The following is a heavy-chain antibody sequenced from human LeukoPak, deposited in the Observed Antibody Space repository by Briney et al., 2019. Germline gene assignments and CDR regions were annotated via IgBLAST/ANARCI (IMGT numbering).Heavy chain of an antibody. V-gene: IGHV3-72*01. CDR1: GFPLNHHY. J-gene: IGHJ4*02. CDR3: ARSYCSSTNCYGLDYFDY. D-gene: IGHD2-2*01. Sequence: GRTLRLSYATSGFPLNHHYIDGVRQAPGKALEGVDRLRNKANSYATEYAASLKHSFTISRDDSQNSLYLQMNRLKTEDTAVYYSARSYCSSTNCYGLDYFDYWGQGTLVTVSS. CDR2: LRNKANSYAT.